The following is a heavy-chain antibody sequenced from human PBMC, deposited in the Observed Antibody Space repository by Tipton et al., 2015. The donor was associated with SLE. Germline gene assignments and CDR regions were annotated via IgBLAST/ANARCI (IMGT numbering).Heavy chain of an antibody. CDR3: ARGPFQRWPPGAY. CDR2: INQSGST. V-gene: IGHV4-34*01. Sequence: TLSLTCAVYGGSFSGHYWSWIRQPPGKGLEWIGGINQSGSTNYNPSLKSRVSISADTSKNQFSLNLDSMTAADTAVYYCARGPFQRWPPGAYWGQGTLVTVSS. J-gene: IGHJ4*02. CDR1: GGSFSGHY. D-gene: IGHD6-19*01.